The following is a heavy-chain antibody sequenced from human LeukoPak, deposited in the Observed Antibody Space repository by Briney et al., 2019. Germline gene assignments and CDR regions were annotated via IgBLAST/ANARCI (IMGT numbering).Heavy chain of an antibody. V-gene: IGHV4-34*01. CDR2: INHSGST. Sequence: SETLSLTCAVYGGSFSGYYWSWIRQPPGKGLEWIGEINHSGSTNYNPSLKSRVTTSVDTSKNQFSLKLSSVTAADTAVYYCARTGYSSGWYGGYFQHWGQGTLVTVSS. CDR3: ARTGYSSGWYGGYFQH. J-gene: IGHJ1*01. CDR1: GGSFSGYY. D-gene: IGHD6-19*01.